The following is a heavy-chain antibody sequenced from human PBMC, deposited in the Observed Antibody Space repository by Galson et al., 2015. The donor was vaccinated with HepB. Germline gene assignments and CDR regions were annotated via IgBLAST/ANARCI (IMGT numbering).Heavy chain of an antibody. Sequence: SLRLSCAASGFTFSSYAMTWVRQAPGKGLEWVSAISGSGGSTYYADSVKGRFTISRDNSKNTLYLQMNSLRAEDTAAYYCAKSMVLMTTMTTTSYYFDYWGQGTLVTVSS. D-gene: IGHD4-11*01. V-gene: IGHV3-23*01. J-gene: IGHJ4*02. CDR1: GFTFSSYA. CDR3: AKSMVLMTTMTTTSYYFDY. CDR2: ISGSGGST.